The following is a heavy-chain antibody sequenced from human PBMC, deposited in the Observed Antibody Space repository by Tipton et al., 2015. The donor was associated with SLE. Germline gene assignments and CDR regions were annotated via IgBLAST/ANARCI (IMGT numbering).Heavy chain of an antibody. CDR2: IYTSRST. J-gene: IGHJ4*02. CDR3: ARVGYSYGRGDY. Sequence: TLSLTCTVSGGSISSGSYYWSWIRQPAGKGLEWIGHIYTSRSTYYNPSLQSRVTISVDTSKNQFSLKLSSVTAADTAVYYCARVGYSYGRGDYWGQGTLVTVSS. V-gene: IGHV4-61*09. CDR1: GGSISSGSYY. D-gene: IGHD5-18*01.